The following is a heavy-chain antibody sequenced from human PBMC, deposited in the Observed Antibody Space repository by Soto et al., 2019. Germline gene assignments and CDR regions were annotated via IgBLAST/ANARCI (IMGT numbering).Heavy chain of an antibody. CDR3: AKCELGSTYFDY. CDR2: ISGSGGST. Sequence: PGGSLRLSCAAPGFTFSSYAMSWVRQAPGKGLEWVSAISGSGGSTYYADSVKGRFTISRDNSKNTLYLQMNSLRAEDTAVYYCAKCELGSTYFDYWGQGTLVTVSS. J-gene: IGHJ4*02. CDR1: GFTFSSYA. D-gene: IGHD7-27*01. V-gene: IGHV3-23*01.